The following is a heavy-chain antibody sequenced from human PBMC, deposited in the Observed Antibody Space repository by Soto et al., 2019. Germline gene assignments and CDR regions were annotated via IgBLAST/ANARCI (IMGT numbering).Heavy chain of an antibody. CDR2: IYYNGNA. CDR3: ARQLDSPATXDAFDV. V-gene: IGHV4-31*03. D-gene: IGHD2-2*01. J-gene: IGHJ3*01. CDR1: GGSISSNNYF. Sequence: ASETLSLTCTVSGGSISSNNYFWSWIRQHPGKGMEWIGYIYYNGNAYYNTSLKSRVIISVDTSKNQFSLRLSSVTAADTAMYYCARQLDSPATXDAFDVWGQGTXVXV.